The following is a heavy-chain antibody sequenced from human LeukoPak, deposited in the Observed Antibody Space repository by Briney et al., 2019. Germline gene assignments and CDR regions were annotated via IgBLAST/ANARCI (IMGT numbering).Heavy chain of an antibody. V-gene: IGHV3-74*01. CDR3: ARGDDHYDSSGYKYYFDS. CDR2: INSDGSST. D-gene: IGHD3-22*01. J-gene: IGHJ4*02. CDR1: GFTFSSYW. Sequence: GGSLRLSCAASGFTFSSYWMHWVRQAPGKGLVWVSRINSDGSSTSYADSVKGRFTISRDNAKNTLYLQMNSLRAEDTAVYYCARGDDHYDSSGYKYYFDSWGQGTLVTVSS.